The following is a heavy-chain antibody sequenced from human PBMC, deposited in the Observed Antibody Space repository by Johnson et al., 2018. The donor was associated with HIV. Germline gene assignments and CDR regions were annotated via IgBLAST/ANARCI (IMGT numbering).Heavy chain of an antibody. CDR3: ANLGYSSSWDYDGFDI. J-gene: IGHJ3*02. Sequence: QEQLVESGGGVVQPGRSLRLSCAASGFTFSSYGMHWVRQAPGKGLEWVAVISYDGSNKYYADSVKGRFTISRDNSKNTQYLQMNSLRAEDTAVYYCANLGYSSSWDYDGFDIWGQGTMVTVSS. V-gene: IGHV3-30*18. CDR2: ISYDGSNK. CDR1: GFTFSSYG. D-gene: IGHD6-13*01.